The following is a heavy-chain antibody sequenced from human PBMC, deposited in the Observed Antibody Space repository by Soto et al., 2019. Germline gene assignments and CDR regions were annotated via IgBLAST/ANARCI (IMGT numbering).Heavy chain of an antibody. J-gene: IGHJ6*03. D-gene: IGHD2-15*01. CDR1: GYTFTAYG. Sequence: QVQLVQSGAEVKKTGASVKVSCKASGYTFTAYGLTWVRQAPGQGLQWMGWISAHNGNTNYAQKLQGRVTMTTDTSTSKAYMELRGLSSDDTAVYYCARGVSATPYYYDYMDVWGKGTTVTVSS. V-gene: IGHV1-18*01. CDR2: ISAHNGNT. CDR3: ARGVSATPYYYDYMDV.